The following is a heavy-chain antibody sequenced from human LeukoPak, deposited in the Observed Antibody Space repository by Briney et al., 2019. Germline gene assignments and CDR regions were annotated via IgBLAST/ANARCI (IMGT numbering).Heavy chain of an antibody. D-gene: IGHD6-25*01. J-gene: IGHJ6*03. CDR3: ARDGSGFYHYYYMDV. V-gene: IGHV3-21*06. CDR1: GFTFTDYS. Sequence: GGSLRLSCAASGFTFTDYSINWVRQAPGKGLEWVSSISVVSTYKNYADSVKGRFTISRDNAKNLLFLQMSSLRAEDTAVYYCARDGSGFYHYYYMDVWGQGTTVTVSS. CDR2: ISVVSTYK.